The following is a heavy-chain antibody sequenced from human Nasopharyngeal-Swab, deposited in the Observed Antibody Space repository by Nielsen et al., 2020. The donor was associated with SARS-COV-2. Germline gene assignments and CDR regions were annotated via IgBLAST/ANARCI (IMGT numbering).Heavy chain of an antibody. V-gene: IGHV3-30-3*01. D-gene: IGHD4-17*01. CDR3: ARQAVTSAFDI. CDR2: ISYDGSNK. Sequence: GESLKISCAASGFTFSSYAMHWVRQAPGKGLEWVAVISYDGSNKCYADSVKGRFIISRDNSKNTLYLQMNSLRAEDTAVYYCARQAVTSAFDIWGQGTMVTVSS. CDR1: GFTFSSYA. J-gene: IGHJ3*02.